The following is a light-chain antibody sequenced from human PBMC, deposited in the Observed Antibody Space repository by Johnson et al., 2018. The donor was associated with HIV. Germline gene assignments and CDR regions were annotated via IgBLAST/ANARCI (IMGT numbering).Light chain of an antibody. CDR1: SSNIGNNY. J-gene: IGLJ1*01. CDR3: GTWDSTLIAGGYG. V-gene: IGLV1-51*02. CDR2: ENN. Sequence: QSVLTQPPSVSAAPGQKVTISCSGSSSNIGNNYVSCYQQLPGTAPKILIYENNKLPSGIPARISGSKSGTVATLGITGLQTGDEADYYCGTWDSTLIAGGYGFGTGTKVTVL.